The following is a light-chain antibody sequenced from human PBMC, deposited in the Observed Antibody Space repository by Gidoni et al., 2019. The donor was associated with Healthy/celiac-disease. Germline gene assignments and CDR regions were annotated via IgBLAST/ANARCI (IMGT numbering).Light chain of an antibody. Sequence: DIVMTQSPATLSVPPGERATLSCSASQSVSSNLAWYQQKPGQAPRRLIYGASTRATGIPARFSGSGSGTEFTLTISSLQSEDFAVYYCQQYNNWPPITFGQXTRLEIK. J-gene: IGKJ5*01. CDR1: QSVSSN. V-gene: IGKV3-15*01. CDR3: QQYNNWPPIT. CDR2: GAS.